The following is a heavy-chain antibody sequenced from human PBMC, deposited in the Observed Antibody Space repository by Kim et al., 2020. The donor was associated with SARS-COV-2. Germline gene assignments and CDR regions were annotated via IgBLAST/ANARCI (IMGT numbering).Heavy chain of an antibody. J-gene: IGHJ4*02. D-gene: IGHD4-17*01. V-gene: IGHV4-59*01. CDR3: ARDKGLGY. CDR2: SGST. Sequence: SGSTNCNPSHKGRVTRSVETSTNQFSLKLSSVTAADTAVYYCARDKGLGYWGQGTLVTVSS.